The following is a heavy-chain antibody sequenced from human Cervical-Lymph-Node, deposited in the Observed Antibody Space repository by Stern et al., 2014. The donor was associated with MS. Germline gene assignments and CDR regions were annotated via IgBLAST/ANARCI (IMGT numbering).Heavy chain of an antibody. CDR2: THDSGST. D-gene: IGHD2/OR15-2a*01. Sequence: QVQLQESGPGLVKPSETLSLTCTVSGASISRHYWSWIRQPPGKRPEWVGYTHDSGSTNYNPSFTSRVTISVDTSNSQVSLKLISVTAADTAVYFCARGSTRADDYWGQGTLVTVSS. J-gene: IGHJ4*02. CDR1: GASISRHY. V-gene: IGHV4-59*11. CDR3: ARGSTRADDY.